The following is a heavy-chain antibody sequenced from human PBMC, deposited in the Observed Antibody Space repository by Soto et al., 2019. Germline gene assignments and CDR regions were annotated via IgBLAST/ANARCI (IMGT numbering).Heavy chain of an antibody. V-gene: IGHV4-30-2*01. D-gene: IGHD4-4*01. CDR2: IYHSGST. CDR3: ASGGGVTTTGDDY. CDR1: GGSINTATHS. J-gene: IGHJ4*02. Sequence: QLQLQESGSGLVKPSQTLSLTCAVSGGSINTATHSWSWIRQPPGKGLEWIGYIYHSGSTYYNPFLKSRATISIDKSNNKFSLRLSSVTAADTAGHYCASGGGVTTTGDDYWGQGILVTVSS.